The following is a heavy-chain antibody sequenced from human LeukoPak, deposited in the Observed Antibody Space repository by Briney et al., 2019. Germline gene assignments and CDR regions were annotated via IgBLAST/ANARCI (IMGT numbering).Heavy chain of an antibody. CDR1: GGSISSYY. CDR2: IYTSGST. J-gene: IGHJ4*02. V-gene: IGHV4-4*07. CDR3: ARDPSAAASFYFDY. Sequence: SETLSLTCSVSGGSISSYYWSWIRQPAGKGLEWIGRIYTSGSTNYNPSLKSRVTMSVDTSKNQFSLKLSSVTAADTAVYYCARDPSAAASFYFDYWGQGTLVAVSS. D-gene: IGHD2-2*01.